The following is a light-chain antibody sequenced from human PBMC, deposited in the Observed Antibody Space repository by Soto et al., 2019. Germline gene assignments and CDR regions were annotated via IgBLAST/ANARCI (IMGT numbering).Light chain of an antibody. Sequence: DIQMTQSPSSVSALIGDRVTITCRASQGVGSYVNWYQQKPGKAPNLLIHGASNLQSGVPSTFSGSGSGTDFTLTISSLQPEDFATYYCQQNYRAPLTFGGGTKVEIK. CDR1: QGVGSY. V-gene: IGKV1-39*01. J-gene: IGKJ4*01. CDR3: QQNYRAPLT. CDR2: GAS.